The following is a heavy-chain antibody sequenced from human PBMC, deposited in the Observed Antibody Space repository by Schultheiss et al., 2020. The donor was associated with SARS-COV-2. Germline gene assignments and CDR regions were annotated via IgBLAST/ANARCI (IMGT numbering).Heavy chain of an antibody. D-gene: IGHD5-18*01. J-gene: IGHJ6*02. V-gene: IGHV3-53*01. CDR2: IYSGGST. Sequence: GGSLRLSCAASGFTVSSNYMSWVRQAPGKGLEWVSVIYSGGSTYYADSVKGRFTISRDNSKNTLYLQMNSLRAEDTAVYYCAKDRPSSAAMVTFDGMDVWGQGTTVTVSS. CDR3: AKDRPSSAAMVTFDGMDV. CDR1: GFTVSSNY.